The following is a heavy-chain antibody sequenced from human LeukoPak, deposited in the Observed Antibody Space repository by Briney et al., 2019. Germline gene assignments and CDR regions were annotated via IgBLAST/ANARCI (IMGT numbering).Heavy chain of an antibody. CDR2: ISAYNGNT. V-gene: IGHV1-18*01. CDR1: GYTFTSYG. Sequence: ASVKVSCKASGYTFTSYGISWVRQAPGQGLEWMGWISAYNGNTNYPQKLQGRVTMTTDTSTSTAYMELRSLRSDDTAVYYCARPHDYDFWSGYPNNWFDPWGQGTLVTVSS. D-gene: IGHD3-3*01. J-gene: IGHJ5*02. CDR3: ARPHDYDFWSGYPNNWFDP.